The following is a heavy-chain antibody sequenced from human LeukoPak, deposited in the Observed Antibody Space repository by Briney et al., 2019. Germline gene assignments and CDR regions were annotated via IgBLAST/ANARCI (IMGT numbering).Heavy chain of an antibody. CDR2: IKQDGSEK. CDR3: ARDRIAWGSGGLDWFDP. V-gene: IGHV3-7*01. CDR1: GFTFSSYW. Sequence: GGSLRLSCAASGFTFSSYWMSWVRQAPGKGLEWVANIKQDGSEKYYVDSVKGRFTISRGNAKNSLYLQMNSLRAEDTAVYYCARDRIAWGSGGLDWFDPWGQGTLVTVSS. J-gene: IGHJ5*02. D-gene: IGHD3-10*01.